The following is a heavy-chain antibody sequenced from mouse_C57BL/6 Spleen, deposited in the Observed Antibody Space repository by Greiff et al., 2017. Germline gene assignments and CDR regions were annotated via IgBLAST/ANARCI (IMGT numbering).Heavy chain of an antibody. CDR2: FHPYNDDT. CDR1: GYTFTTYP. Sequence: QVQLKESGAELVKPGASVKMSCKASGYTFTTYPIEWMKQNHGKSLEWIGNFHPYNDDTKYNEKFKGKATLTVEKSSSTVYLELSRLTSDDSAVYYCARLGYYGNYNYAMDYWGQGTSVTVSS. V-gene: IGHV1-47*01. CDR3: ARLGYYGNYNYAMDY. D-gene: IGHD2-1*01. J-gene: IGHJ4*01.